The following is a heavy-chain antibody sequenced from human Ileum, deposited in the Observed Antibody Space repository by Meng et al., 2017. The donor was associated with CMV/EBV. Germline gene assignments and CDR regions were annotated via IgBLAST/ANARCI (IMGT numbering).Heavy chain of an antibody. Sequence: AVSGASISSLNWWSWVRQPPGKGLEWIGETFHSGSTNYNPSLKSRVTTSVDKSKKQFSLRLSSVTAADTAVYYCARAQPAAGFFDYWGQGTLVTVSS. D-gene: IGHD6-13*01. CDR1: GASISSLNW. CDR2: TFHSGST. V-gene: IGHV4-4*02. CDR3: ARAQPAAGFFDY. J-gene: IGHJ4*02.